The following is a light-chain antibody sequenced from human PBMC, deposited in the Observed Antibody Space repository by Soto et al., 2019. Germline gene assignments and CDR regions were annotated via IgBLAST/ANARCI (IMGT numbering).Light chain of an antibody. Sequence: DIQMTQSPSFVSAFVGDRVTITCRTSQGIGSWLAWYQQKPGKAPKLLIYAASTLQSGVPSRLSGSRSGTDFTLTISSLQPEDFATYYCQQGESFPLTFGGGTKVEMK. CDR1: QGIGSW. CDR2: AAS. V-gene: IGKV1-12*01. J-gene: IGKJ4*01. CDR3: QQGESFPLT.